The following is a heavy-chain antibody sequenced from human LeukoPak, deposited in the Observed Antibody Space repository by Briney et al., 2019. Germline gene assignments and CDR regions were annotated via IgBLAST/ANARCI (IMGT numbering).Heavy chain of an antibody. CDR1: GFTFSSYW. V-gene: IGHV3-7*01. CDR2: IKQDGSEK. Sequence: PGGSLRLSCAASGFTFSSYWMSWVRQAPGKGLEWVANIKQDGSEKYYVDSVKGRFTISRDNAKNSLYLQMNSLRAEDMAVYYCARQISITMVRGVIYYYYYYMDVWGKGTTVTVSS. CDR3: ARQISITMVRGVIYYYYYYMDV. D-gene: IGHD3-10*01. J-gene: IGHJ6*03.